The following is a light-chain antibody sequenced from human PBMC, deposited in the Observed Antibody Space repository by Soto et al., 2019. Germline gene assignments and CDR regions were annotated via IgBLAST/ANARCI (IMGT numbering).Light chain of an antibody. CDR1: TSNIGSNT. J-gene: IGLJ2*01. Sequence: QLVLTQPPSASGTPGQRVTISCSGSTSNIGSNTVNWYQQLPGTAPKLLIYSNNQRPSGVPDRFSGSKSGTSASLALSGLRSEDEADYYCAAWDDSLTGPVFGGGTKVTVL. V-gene: IGLV1-44*01. CDR2: SNN. CDR3: AAWDDSLTGPV.